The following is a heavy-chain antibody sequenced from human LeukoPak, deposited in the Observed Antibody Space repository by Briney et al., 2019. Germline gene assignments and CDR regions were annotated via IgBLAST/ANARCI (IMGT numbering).Heavy chain of an antibody. V-gene: IGHV6-1*01. J-gene: IGHJ3*02. CDR1: GDSVSSNSVT. D-gene: IGHD6-19*01. CDR2: TYYRSTWYN. CDR3: ARDSDAVDAFDI. Sequence: SQTLSLTCAISGDSVSSNSVTWNWIRQSPSRGLEWLGRTYYRSTWYNDYAVSVRGRITVNPDTSKNQFSLHLNSVTPEDTAVYYCARDSDAVDAFDIWGQGTMVTVSS.